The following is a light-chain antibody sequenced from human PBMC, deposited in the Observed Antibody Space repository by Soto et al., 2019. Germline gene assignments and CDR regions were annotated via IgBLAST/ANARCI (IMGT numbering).Light chain of an antibody. CDR2: GAS. J-gene: IGKJ1*01. Sequence: EIVLTQSPGTLSLSPGERATLSCRASQSVNSNYFAWYQQKPGQAPRLLIYGASNRATGIPDRFSGSGSGTDFTLTISSLQPDDFATYYCQHYNSYSEAFGQGTKVDIK. CDR3: QHYNSYSEA. V-gene: IGKV3-20*01. CDR1: QSVNSNY.